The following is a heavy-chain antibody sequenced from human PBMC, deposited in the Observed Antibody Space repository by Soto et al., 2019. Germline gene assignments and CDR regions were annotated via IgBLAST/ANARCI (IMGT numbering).Heavy chain of an antibody. CDR2: SRNKVIGYTT. J-gene: IGHJ4*02. CDR1: GLTLSDHY. Sequence: EVQLVQSGGGLVQPGGSLRLSCAASGLTLSDHYMDWVRQTPGKGLEWIGRSRNKVIGYTTDYAASVKGRFIISREESKHSLYLQMNSVRTDDPAVYYCARGAPPFEDWGKGTMVNVSS. V-gene: IGHV3-72*01. CDR3: ARGAPPFED.